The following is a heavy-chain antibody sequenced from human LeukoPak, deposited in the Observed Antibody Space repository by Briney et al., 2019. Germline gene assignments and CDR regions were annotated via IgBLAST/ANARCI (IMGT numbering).Heavy chain of an antibody. Sequence: GGSLRLSCAASGFTFSSYWMNWVRQAPGKGLEWVANIKQDGSEKHYVDSVKGRFTISRDNAKNSLYLQMNRLRAEDTAVYYCASQQWLLSDFDYWGQGTLVTVSS. J-gene: IGHJ4*02. CDR2: IKQDGSEK. D-gene: IGHD6-19*01. V-gene: IGHV3-7*01. CDR1: GFTFSSYW. CDR3: ASQQWLLSDFDY.